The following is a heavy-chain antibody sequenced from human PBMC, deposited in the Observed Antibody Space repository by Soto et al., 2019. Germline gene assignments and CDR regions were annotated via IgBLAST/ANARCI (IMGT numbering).Heavy chain of an antibody. J-gene: IGHJ4*02. CDR2: IYYIGST. Sequence: QVQLQESAPGLVKPSETLSLTCTVSGGSVSSGSYYWSWIRQPPGKGLDWIGYIYYIGSTSYNLSLKGRVTISVDTSKNQFSLKLSSVTAADTAVYYCARTGSGRRGYEIDYWGQGTLVTVSS. CDR1: GGSVSSGSYY. D-gene: IGHD6-13*01. CDR3: ARTGSGRRGYEIDY. V-gene: IGHV4-61*01.